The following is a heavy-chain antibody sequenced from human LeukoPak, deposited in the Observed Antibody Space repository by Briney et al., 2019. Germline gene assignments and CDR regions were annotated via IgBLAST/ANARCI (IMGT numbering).Heavy chain of an antibody. Sequence: GGSLRLSCAASGFTFSNYWMSWVRQAPGKGLEWVANIKPDGNKKYYVDSVKGRFTISRDNAENSLFLQMNSLRAEDTAVYYCARALYGFGESYGMDVWGQGTTVTVSS. CDR3: ARALYGFGESYGMDV. D-gene: IGHD3-10*01. CDR1: GFTFSNYW. J-gene: IGHJ6*02. CDR2: IKPDGNKK. V-gene: IGHV3-7*01.